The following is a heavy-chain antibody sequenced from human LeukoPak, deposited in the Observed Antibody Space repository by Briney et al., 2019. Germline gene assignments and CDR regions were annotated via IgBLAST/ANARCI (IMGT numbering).Heavy chain of an antibody. V-gene: IGHV4-61*09. Sequence: PSETLSLTCTVPDGSISSRSFFWAWIRQPAGKGLEWIGHIFTTGFTNYNPSLRSRVTISMDVSKDQFSLRLTSVTAEDTAVYYCARGTQAWFYFDYWGQGTLATVSS. J-gene: IGHJ4*02. D-gene: IGHD3-9*01. CDR2: IFTTGFT. CDR3: ARGTQAWFYFDY. CDR1: DGSISSRSFF.